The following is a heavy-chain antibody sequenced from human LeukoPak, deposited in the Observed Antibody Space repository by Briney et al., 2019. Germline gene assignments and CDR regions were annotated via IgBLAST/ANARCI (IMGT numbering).Heavy chain of an antibody. CDR1: GYTFTGYY. V-gene: IGHV1-2*02. J-gene: IGHJ5*02. D-gene: IGHD2-15*01. CDR3: ARDGLHCSGGSCYPYNWFDP. Sequence: GASVKVSCKASGYTFTGYYMHWVRQAPGQGLEWMGWINPNSGGTNYAQKFQGRVTKTRDTSISTAYMELSRLRSDDTAVYYCARDGLHCSGGSCYPYNWFDPWGQGTLVTVSS. CDR2: INPNSGGT.